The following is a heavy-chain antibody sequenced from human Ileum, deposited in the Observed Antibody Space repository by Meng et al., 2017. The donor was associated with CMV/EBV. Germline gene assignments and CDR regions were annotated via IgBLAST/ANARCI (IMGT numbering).Heavy chain of an antibody. J-gene: IGHJ4*02. V-gene: IGHV4-39*01. Sequence: SETLSLTCTVSGGSVTSSSYYWGWIRQPPGKGLEWIGTISYIGTTNYNPTLQSRVTMSLDTSKNQFSLKVTSVTATDTAVYFCARPAGYTGYDLDHWGQGTRVTGAS. CDR1: GGSVTSSSYY. CDR3: ARPAGYTGYDLDH. D-gene: IGHD5-12*01. CDR2: ISYIGTT.